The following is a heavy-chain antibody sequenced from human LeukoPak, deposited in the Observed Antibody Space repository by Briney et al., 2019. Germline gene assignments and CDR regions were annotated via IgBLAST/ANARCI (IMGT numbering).Heavy chain of an antibody. V-gene: IGHV3-23*01. CDR2: ISGSGGKP. CDR3: AKRQVSAAPGALDY. J-gene: IGHJ4*02. D-gene: IGHD6-13*01. Sequence: PGGSLRLSCAASGFTFSNYAMIWVRQAPGKGLEWVSAISGSGGKPYYADSVEGRFTVSRDNSKSTLHLQLNSLRAEDTAVYYCAKRQVSAAPGALDYWGQGTPLTVSS. CDR1: GFTFSNYA.